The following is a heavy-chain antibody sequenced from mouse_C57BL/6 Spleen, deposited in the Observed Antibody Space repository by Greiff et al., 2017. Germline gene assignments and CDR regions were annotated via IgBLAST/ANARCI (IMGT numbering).Heavy chain of an antibody. J-gene: IGHJ2*01. CDR1: GYTFTDYY. Sequence: VQLQQSGPVLVKPGASVQMSCKASGYTFTDYYMNWVKQSHGKSLEWIGVINPYNGGTSYNQKFKGKATLTVDKSSSTAYMELNSLTSEDSAVYYCASSGDYGSSSDYWGQGTTLTVSS. D-gene: IGHD1-1*01. CDR3: ASSGDYGSSSDY. V-gene: IGHV1-19*01. CDR2: INPYNGGT.